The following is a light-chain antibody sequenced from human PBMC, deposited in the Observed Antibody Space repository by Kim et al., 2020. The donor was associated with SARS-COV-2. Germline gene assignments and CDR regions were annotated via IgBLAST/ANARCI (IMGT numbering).Light chain of an antibody. J-gene: IGKJ1*01. Sequence: PGERATLSCRASQNVFSSYLAWYQQKPGQAPRLLIYGASTRATGIPDRFGGSGSGTDFTLTINILESEDFAVYYCQQFGTSSGWTFGQGTKVEIK. CDR2: GAS. V-gene: IGKV3-20*01. CDR3: QQFGTSSGWT. CDR1: QNVFSSY.